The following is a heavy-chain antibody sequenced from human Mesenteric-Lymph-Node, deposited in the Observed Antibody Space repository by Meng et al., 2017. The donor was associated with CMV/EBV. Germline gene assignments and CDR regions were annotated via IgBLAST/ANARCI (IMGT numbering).Heavy chain of an antibody. Sequence: FSNYCMHWVRQAPGQGLEWMGVINPSAGSTSCSQKFQGRVTMTRDTSASTVYMNLSSVRSEDTAVYYCAISLAYYYASGSYYVSYFQHWGQGTLVTVSS. CDR1: FSNYC. V-gene: IGHV1-46*01. CDR3: AISLAYYYASGSYYVSYFQH. D-gene: IGHD3-10*01. J-gene: IGHJ1*01. CDR2: INPSAGST.